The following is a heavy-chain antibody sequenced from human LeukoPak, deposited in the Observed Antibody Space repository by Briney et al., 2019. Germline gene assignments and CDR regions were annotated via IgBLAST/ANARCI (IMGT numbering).Heavy chain of an antibody. CDR3: ARGPLGYGPTPKY. J-gene: IGHJ4*02. Sequence: SETLSLTCAVYGGSFSGYYWSWIRQPPGKGLEWIGEINHSGSTNYNPSLKSRVTISVDTSKNQCSLKLSSVTAADTAVYYCARGPLGYGPTPKYWGQGTLVTVSS. CDR1: GGSFSGYY. CDR2: INHSGST. D-gene: IGHD6-13*01. V-gene: IGHV4-34*01.